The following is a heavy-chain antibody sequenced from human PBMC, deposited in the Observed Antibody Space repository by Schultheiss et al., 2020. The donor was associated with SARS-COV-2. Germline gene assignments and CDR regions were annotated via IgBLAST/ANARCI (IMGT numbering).Heavy chain of an antibody. CDR3: ASGEYRYGSVWVGMDV. D-gene: IGHD5-18*01. V-gene: IGHV3-9*03. Sequence: GGSLRLSCAASGFTVSSNYMSWVRQAPGKGLEWVSGISWNSGSIGYADSVKGRFTISRDNAKNSLYLQMNSLRAEDMALYYCASGEYRYGSVWVGMDVWGQGTTVTVSS. CDR1: GFTVSSNY. CDR2: ISWNSGSI. J-gene: IGHJ6*02.